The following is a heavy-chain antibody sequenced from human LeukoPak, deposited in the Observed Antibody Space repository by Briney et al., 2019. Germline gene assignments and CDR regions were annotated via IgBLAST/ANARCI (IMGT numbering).Heavy chain of an antibody. CDR3: AREASRIKDMDL. J-gene: IGHJ6*02. Sequence: GGSLRLSCAASGFTFSNYNMNWVRQAPRKGLEWVSSIGTSRDMYYVDSVKGRFPISRDNAKNSLYLQMNSLRDEDTAVYYCAREASRIKDMDLWGQGTTVTVSS. D-gene: IGHD2-15*01. CDR2: IGTSRDM. V-gene: IGHV3-69-1*01. CDR1: GFTFSNYN.